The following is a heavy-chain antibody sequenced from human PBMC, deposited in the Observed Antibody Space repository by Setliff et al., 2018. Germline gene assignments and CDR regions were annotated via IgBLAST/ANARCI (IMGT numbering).Heavy chain of an antibody. CDR1: SSSITSAYS. D-gene: IGHD2-15*01. J-gene: IGHJ4*02. V-gene: IGHV4-38-2*02. CDR2: LHPSEGP. Sequence: SETLSLTCSVSSSSITSAYSWAWIRQTPGKGLEWIGTLHPSEGPSYNPSLRSRVTLSQDTSYNQFSLNLNSVTTADAAVYYCATMMSTGVGGRGYLVNWGQGTLVTVSS. CDR3: ATMMSTGVGGRGYLVN.